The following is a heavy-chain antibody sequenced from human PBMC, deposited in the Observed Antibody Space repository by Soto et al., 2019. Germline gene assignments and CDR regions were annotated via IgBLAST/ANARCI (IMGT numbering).Heavy chain of an antibody. CDR2: IYWDDDK. Sequence: QITLKESGPTLVNPTQTLTLTCTFSGFSLSTSGVGVGWIRQPPGKGLEWLAFIYWDDDKRYSPSLNSRLTITKETSRSQLGLTLTNMDPEYPATYYCVHTRAASLIAYGGQGTRVTVSS. J-gene: IGHJ4*02. CDR3: VHTRAASLIAY. CDR1: GFSLSTSGVG. V-gene: IGHV2-5*02.